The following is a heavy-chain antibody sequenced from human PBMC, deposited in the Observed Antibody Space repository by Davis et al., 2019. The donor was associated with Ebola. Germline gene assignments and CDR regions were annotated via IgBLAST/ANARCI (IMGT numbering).Heavy chain of an antibody. Sequence: MPSETLSLTCTVSGGSISGYYWSWIRQAPGKGLEWIGYVYYGGSTDYNPSLKSRVTVSVDTSKSQFSLNLRSVTAADTAVYYCARTDRVCSGGRCYSGDDFDYWGQGTLVTVSS. V-gene: IGHV4-59*13. CDR3: ARTDRVCSGGRCYSGDDFDY. CDR2: VYYGGST. CDR1: GGSISGYY. D-gene: IGHD2-15*01. J-gene: IGHJ4*02.